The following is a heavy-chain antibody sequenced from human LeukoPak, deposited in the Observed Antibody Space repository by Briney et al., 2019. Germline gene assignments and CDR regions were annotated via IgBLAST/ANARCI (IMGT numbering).Heavy chain of an antibody. V-gene: IGHV4-59*08. Sequence: SETLSLTCAVSGGSISNNYWSWIRQPPGKGLEWIGYIYYSGSTNYNPSLKSRVTISADTSKNQFSLKLKSVTAADTAMYYCARLEGKYSSRYYIDVWGEGTTVTISS. CDR1: GGSISNNY. D-gene: IGHD2-21*01. CDR2: IYYSGST. J-gene: IGHJ6*03. CDR3: ARLEGKYSSRYYIDV.